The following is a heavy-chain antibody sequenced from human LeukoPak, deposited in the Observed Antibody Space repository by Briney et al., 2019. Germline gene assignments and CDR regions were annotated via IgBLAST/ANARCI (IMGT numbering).Heavy chain of an antibody. V-gene: IGHV4-34*01. Sequence: SETLSLTCAVYGGSSSGYYWSWIRQPPGKGLEWIGEINHSGSTNYNPSLKSRVTISVDTSKNQFSLKLSSVTAADTAVYYCARETFQHWFDPWGQGTLVTVSS. CDR2: INHSGST. J-gene: IGHJ5*02. CDR3: ARETFQHWFDP. D-gene: IGHD2-2*01. CDR1: GGSSSGYY.